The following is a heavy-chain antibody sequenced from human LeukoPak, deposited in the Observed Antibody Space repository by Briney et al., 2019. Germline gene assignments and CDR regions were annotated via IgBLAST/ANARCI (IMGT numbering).Heavy chain of an antibody. CDR2: IYYSGST. CDR1: GGSISSYY. Sequence: SETLSLTCTVSGGSISSYYWSWIRQPPGKGLQWIGYIYYSGSTNYNPSLKSRVTISVDTSKNQFSLKLTSVTAADTAVYYCARETEKQWQYWGQGTMVTVSS. V-gene: IGHV4-59*12. J-gene: IGHJ3*01. D-gene: IGHD6-19*01. CDR3: ARETEKQWQY.